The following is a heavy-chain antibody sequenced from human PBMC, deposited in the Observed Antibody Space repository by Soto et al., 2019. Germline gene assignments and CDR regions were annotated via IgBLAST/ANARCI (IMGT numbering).Heavy chain of an antibody. J-gene: IGHJ3*02. D-gene: IGHD6-19*01. CDR3: AKDFFSWIAVAGSAFDI. CDR2: ISSSSSNK. CDR1: GFTFSSYN. V-gene: IGHV3-21*01. Sequence: PGGSLRLSCAGSGFTFSSYNMNWVRQAPGKGLEWVASISSSSSNKYYADSVKGRFTISRDNSKNTLYLQMNSLRAEDTAVYYCAKDFFSWIAVAGSAFDIWGQGTMVTVSS.